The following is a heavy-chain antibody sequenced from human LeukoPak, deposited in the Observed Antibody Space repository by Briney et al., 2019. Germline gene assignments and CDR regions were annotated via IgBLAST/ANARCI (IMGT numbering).Heavy chain of an antibody. J-gene: IGHJ5*02. CDR2: IYYSGST. D-gene: IGHD1-26*01. V-gene: IGHV4-59*08. CDR3: ARGVVGATIWFDP. CDR1: GGYISSYS. Sequence: SETLSLTCTVSGGYISSYSWSWIRQPPGKGLEWIGYIYYSGSTNYNPSLKSRVTISVDTSKNQFSLKLSSVTAADTAVYYCARGVVGATIWFDPWGQGTLVTVSS.